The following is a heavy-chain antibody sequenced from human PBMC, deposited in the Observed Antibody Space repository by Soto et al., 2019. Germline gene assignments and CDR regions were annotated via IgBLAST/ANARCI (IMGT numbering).Heavy chain of an antibody. CDR1: GGTFSSYA. V-gene: IGHV1-69*13. J-gene: IGHJ4*02. Sequence: SVKVSCKASGGTFSSYAISWVRQAPGQGLEWMGGIIPIFGTANYAQKFQGRVTITADESASTAYMELSSLRSEDTAVYYCAREDGPPPHSYFDYWGQGTLVTVSS. CDR3: AREDGPPPHSYFDY. CDR2: IIPIFGTA.